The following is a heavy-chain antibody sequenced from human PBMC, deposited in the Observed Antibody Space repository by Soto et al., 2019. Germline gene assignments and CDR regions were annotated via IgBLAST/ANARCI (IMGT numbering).Heavy chain of an antibody. D-gene: IGHD2-2*01. CDR3: ARAGCISTSCYPYYYGMDV. CDR1: GISFINHY. V-gene: IGHV1-46*01. J-gene: IGHJ6*02. CDR2: INPAGSVT. Sequence: ASVKVSCKASGISFINHYVHWVRQAPGQGPEWMGVINPAGSVTVYALKLQDRVTVTRDTSTSTAYMELRSLTSEDTAVYYCARAGCISTSCYPYYYGMDVWGQGTTVTVSS.